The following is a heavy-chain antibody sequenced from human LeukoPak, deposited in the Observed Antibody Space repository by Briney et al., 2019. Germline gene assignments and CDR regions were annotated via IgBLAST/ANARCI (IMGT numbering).Heavy chain of an antibody. CDR1: GGSVSNSSHY. CDR2: VYYNGNT. D-gene: IGHD5-24*01. Sequence: PSETLSLTCTVSGGSVSNSSHYWSWIRQPPGKGLEWIGTVYYNGNTYYKLSLKSRVTISVDTSKNQFSLKVNSVTAADTAVYYCTREGEGRWLQSGYWGQGTLVTVSS. CDR3: TREGEGRWLQSGY. J-gene: IGHJ4*02. V-gene: IGHV4-39*07.